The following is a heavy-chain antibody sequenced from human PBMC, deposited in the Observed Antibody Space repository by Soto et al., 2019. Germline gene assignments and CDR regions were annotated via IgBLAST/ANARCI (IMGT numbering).Heavy chain of an antibody. D-gene: IGHD6-19*01. CDR3: ARSWGSGWYDNFDY. CDR2: IIPILGIA. J-gene: IGHJ4*02. V-gene: IGHV1-69*02. Sequence: QVQLVQSGAEVKKPGSSVKVSCKASGGTFSSYTISWVRQAPGQGLEWMGRIIPILGIANYAQKFQGRVTSTADKSTSTAYMELSSLRSEDTAVYYCARSWGSGWYDNFDYWGQGTLVTVSS. CDR1: GGTFSSYT.